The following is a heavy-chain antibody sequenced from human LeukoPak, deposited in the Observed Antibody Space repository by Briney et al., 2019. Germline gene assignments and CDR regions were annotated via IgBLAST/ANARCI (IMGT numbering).Heavy chain of an antibody. J-gene: IGHJ5*02. CDR3: ATASVTRMRDP. CDR2: INPYSGAS. Sequence: GASVKVSCKASGYDFSDLYFHWVRQAPGQGLEWMGWINPYSGASIYAQKFQGRVTMETSSSTVYMQLSRLRYDDTAVYYCATASVTRMRDPWGQGTLVTVSP. V-gene: IGHV1-2*02. CDR1: GYDFSDLY.